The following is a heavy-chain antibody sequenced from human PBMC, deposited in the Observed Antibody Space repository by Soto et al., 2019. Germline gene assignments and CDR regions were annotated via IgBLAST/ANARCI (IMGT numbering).Heavy chain of an antibody. CDR1: GGSISSSSYC. CDR2: IYYSEST. Sequence: ETLSLTCTVSGGSISSSSYCWGWIRQPPGKGLEWIGSIYYSESTYHNPSLKSRVTISVDTSKNQFSLKLSSVTAADTAVYYCARHKGDFWSGYQRDNWFDPWGQGTLVTVSS. D-gene: IGHD3-3*01. V-gene: IGHV4-39*01. CDR3: ARHKGDFWSGYQRDNWFDP. J-gene: IGHJ5*02.